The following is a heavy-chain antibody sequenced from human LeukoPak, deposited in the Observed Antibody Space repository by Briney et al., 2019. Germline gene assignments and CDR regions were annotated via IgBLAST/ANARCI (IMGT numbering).Heavy chain of an antibody. D-gene: IGHD6-13*01. Sequence: GASVKVSCKASGYIFNNYGIGWVRQAPGQGLEWMGWISTYNGATNYAQKFQGRVTMTTDTSTTTAYMELRSLRSDDTAVYYCARGPAAAGRRLVRYFDYWGQGTLVTVSS. CDR3: ARGPAAAGRRLVRYFDY. J-gene: IGHJ4*02. CDR1: GYIFNNYG. V-gene: IGHV1-18*01. CDR2: ISTYNGAT.